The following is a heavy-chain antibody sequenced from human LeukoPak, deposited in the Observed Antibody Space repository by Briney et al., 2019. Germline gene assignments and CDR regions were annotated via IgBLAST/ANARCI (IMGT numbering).Heavy chain of an antibody. Sequence: SETLSLTCTVSGGSINSFYWSWIRQPAGKGLDWIGHIHVSGSTNYNPSLKSRVTISVDTSKNQFSLKLSSVTAADTAVYYCARSGYSYADYWGQGTLVTVSS. CDR1: GGSINSFY. V-gene: IGHV4-4*07. D-gene: IGHD5-18*01. CDR2: IHVSGST. CDR3: ARSGYSYADY. J-gene: IGHJ4*02.